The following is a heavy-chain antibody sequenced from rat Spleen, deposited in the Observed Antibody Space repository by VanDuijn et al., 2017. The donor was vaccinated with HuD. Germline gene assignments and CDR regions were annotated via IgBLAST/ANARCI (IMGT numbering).Heavy chain of an antibody. V-gene: IGHV2-13*01. J-gene: IGHJ2*01. Sequence: QVQLKESGPGLVQPSQTLSLTCTVSGFSLSSYGVIWVRQPPGKGLEWMGGIWGDGSTNYNSALKSRLSISRDTSKSQVFLKMNSLQTEDTAIYFCTSPFRWFAYWGQGVMVTVSS. CDR1: GFSLSSYG. CDR3: TSPFRWFAY. CDR2: IWGDGST.